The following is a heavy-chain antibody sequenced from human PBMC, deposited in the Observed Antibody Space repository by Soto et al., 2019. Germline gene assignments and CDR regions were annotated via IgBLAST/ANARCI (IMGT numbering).Heavy chain of an antibody. CDR1: GGTFSSYT. V-gene: IGHV1-69*02. D-gene: IGHD6-19*01. CDR3: AHRGSNGWLPNDIDAFDI. CDR2: IIPILGIA. J-gene: IGHJ3*02. Sequence: SVKVSCKASGGTFSSYTTSWVRQAPGQGLEWMGRIIPILGIANYAQKFQGRVTITADKSTSTAYMELSSLRSEDTAVYYCAHRGSNGWLPNDIDAFDIWGQGTMVTVSS.